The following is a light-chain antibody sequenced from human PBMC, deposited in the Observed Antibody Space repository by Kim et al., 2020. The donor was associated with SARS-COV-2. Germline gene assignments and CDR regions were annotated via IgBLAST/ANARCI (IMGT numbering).Light chain of an antibody. J-gene: IGKJ5*01. CDR3: QQFNNDPIT. CDR1: QGISSA. Sequence: AIPLTQSPSSLSASVGDRVTITCRASQGISSALAWYQQKPGKAPKLLIYDASSLESGVPSRFSGSGSGTDFTLTISSLQPEDFATYYCQQFNNDPITFGQGTRLEIK. V-gene: IGKV1D-13*01. CDR2: DAS.